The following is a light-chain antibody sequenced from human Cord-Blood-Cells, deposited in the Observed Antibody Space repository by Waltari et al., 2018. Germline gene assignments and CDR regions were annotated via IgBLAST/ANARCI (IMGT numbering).Light chain of an antibody. CDR2: GAS. V-gene: IGKV3-15*01. CDR3: QQYNNWPMYT. J-gene: IGKJ2*01. CDR1: QSVSSN. Sequence: EIVMTQSPATLSVSPGERATLSCRASQSVSSNLAWYQQKPGQAPRLLIYGASTRATGIPARFSGSGSGTEFTLTISSLQSEDFVVYYCQQYNNWPMYTFGQGTKL.